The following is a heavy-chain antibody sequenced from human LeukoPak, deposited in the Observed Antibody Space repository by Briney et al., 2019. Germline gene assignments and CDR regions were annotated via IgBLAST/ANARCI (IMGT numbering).Heavy chain of an antibody. D-gene: IGHD1-26*01. CDR2: INSDGSNT. J-gene: IGHJ3*02. V-gene: IGHV3-74*01. Sequence: GGSLRLSCAASGFSFSSYWMHWVRQVPGKGLVWVSRINSDGSNTNYADSVKGRFTISRDNAKKSLFLEMNSLRVEDTAVYYCARDRSGSSSVDDAFDIWGQGIMVTVSS. CDR1: GFSFSSYW. CDR3: ARDRSGSSSVDDAFDI.